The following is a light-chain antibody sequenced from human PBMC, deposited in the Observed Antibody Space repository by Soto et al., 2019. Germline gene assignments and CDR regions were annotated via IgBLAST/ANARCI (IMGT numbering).Light chain of an antibody. V-gene: IGKV3-15*01. Sequence: ETVMTQSPDTLSVSPGERATLSCRASQNIRDTLAWYQQQPGQAPRLVMYGSSTRATGTPATFSGSGSGTGFTLTINRLQPEDFAVYYCQQYNNWPITFGQGTRLEIK. J-gene: IGKJ5*01. CDR3: QQYNNWPIT. CDR2: GSS. CDR1: QNIRDT.